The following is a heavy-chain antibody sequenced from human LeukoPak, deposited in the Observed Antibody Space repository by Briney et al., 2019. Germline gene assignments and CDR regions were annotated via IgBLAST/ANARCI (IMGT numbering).Heavy chain of an antibody. J-gene: IGHJ4*02. D-gene: IGHD6-13*01. CDR3: AKVSSSWGSPNYYFEF. CDR1: GFTFSSYA. CDR2: ISGSGGST. V-gene: IGHV3-23*01. Sequence: GGSLRLSCAASGFTFSSYAMSWVRQAPGKGLEWVSAISGSGGSTYYADSVKGRFTIFRDNSRNTLYLQMNSLKAEDTAVYYCAKVSSSWGSPNYYFEFWGQGTLVTVSS.